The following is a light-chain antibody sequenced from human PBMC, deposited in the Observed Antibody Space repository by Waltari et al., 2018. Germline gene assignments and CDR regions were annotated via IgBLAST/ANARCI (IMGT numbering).Light chain of an antibody. CDR2: EVS. J-gene: IGLJ2*01. V-gene: IGLV2-23*02. CDR1: SRDVGRDKL. Sequence: QSALTQPASVSGSPGQSITVSCTGTSRDVGRDKLVFWYQQHPGKAPKLIIYEVSERPSGVSDRFSGSKSGNTASLTISGLQAEDEGDYYCCSFAGSSISMVFGGGTKLTVL. CDR3: CSFAGSSISMV.